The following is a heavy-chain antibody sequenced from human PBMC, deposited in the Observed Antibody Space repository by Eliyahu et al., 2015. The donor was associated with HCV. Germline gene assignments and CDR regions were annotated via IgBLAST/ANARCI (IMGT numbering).Heavy chain of an antibody. CDR3: TGVYFAY. D-gene: IGHD2-8*01. Sequence: EVQVVESGGGLVKPGGSLRLSCAASGFTFTNAWMNWVRQTPGKGLGWVARIKSKTDGGTTDYAAPVKGRFTXSRDDSKSTVSLQMDSLKTEDTALYYCTGVYFAYWGQGTPVTVSS. CDR2: IKSKTDGGTT. V-gene: IGHV3-15*01. J-gene: IGHJ4*02. CDR1: GFTFTNAW.